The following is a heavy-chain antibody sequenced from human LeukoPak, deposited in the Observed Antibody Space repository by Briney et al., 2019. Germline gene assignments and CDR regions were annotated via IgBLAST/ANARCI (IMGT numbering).Heavy chain of an antibody. J-gene: IGHJ6*03. V-gene: IGHV1-69*05. CDR3: AVGNRYCSSTSCYYYYYYMDV. D-gene: IGHD2-2*01. CDR1: GGTFSSYA. CDR2: IIPIFGTA. Sequence: ASVKVSCKASGGTFSSYAISWVRQAPGPGLEWMGGIIPIFGTANYAQKFQGRVTITTDESTTTANMELSSMRSEDTAVYYCAVGNRYCSSTSCYYYYYYMDVWGKGTTVTVSS.